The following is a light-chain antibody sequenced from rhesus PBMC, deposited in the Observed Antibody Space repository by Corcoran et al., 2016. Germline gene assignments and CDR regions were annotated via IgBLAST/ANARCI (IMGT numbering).Light chain of an antibody. J-gene: IGKJ2*01. V-gene: IGKV1-44*02. Sequence: DIQMTQSPSSLSASVGDRVTITCRASQTISSYLAWYQQKPGKVPKLLIYAASSLESGVPSRVSGSGSGTEFTLTISSLQPEDFATYYCQQHNSHPYSLGQGTKVEIK. CDR3: QQHNSHPYS. CDR2: AAS. CDR1: QTISSY.